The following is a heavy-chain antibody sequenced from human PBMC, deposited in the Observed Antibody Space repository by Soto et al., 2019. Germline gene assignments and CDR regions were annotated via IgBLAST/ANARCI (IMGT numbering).Heavy chain of an antibody. D-gene: IGHD2-21*01. CDR1: GFTFSTYA. Sequence: ESGGGLVQPGGSLRLSCAASGFTFSTYAMGWVRQAPGKGLEWLSAVSPSGDTTYYGDSVKGRFTISRDNSKNTLFLQMNNLGAEDTALYYCVKGSAVIGTWDYGMDVWGQGTTVTVSS. CDR3: VKGSAVIGTWDYGMDV. J-gene: IGHJ6*02. V-gene: IGHV3-23*01. CDR2: VSPSGDTT.